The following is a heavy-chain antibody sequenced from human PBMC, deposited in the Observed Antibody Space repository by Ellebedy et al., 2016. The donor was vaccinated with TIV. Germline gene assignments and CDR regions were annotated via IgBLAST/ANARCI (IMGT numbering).Heavy chain of an antibody. D-gene: IGHD3-22*01. CDR2: TSYDGTNT. J-gene: IGHJ4*02. V-gene: IGHV3-30*03. CDR1: GFTFRKHG. Sequence: PGGSLRLSCAASGFTFRKHGMHWVRQAQGKGLEWVAVTSYDGTNTYYADSVKGRFTISRDNSKNTLYLQMNSLRAEDTAVYYCARDGSSGYSGADYWGQGTLVTVSS. CDR3: ARDGSSGYSGADY.